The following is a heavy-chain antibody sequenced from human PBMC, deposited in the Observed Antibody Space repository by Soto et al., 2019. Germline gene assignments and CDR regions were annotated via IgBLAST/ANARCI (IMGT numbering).Heavy chain of an antibody. CDR1: GGSFSGYY. V-gene: IGHV4-34*01. D-gene: IGHD2-15*01. CDR2: INHSGST. J-gene: IGHJ3*02. CDR3: ARTRGYCSGGSCYSRAFDI. Sequence: PSETLSLTCAVYGGSFSGYYWSWIRQPPGKGLEWIGEINHSGSTNYNPSLKSRVTISVDTSKNQFSLKLSSVTAADTAVYYCARTRGYCSGGSCYSRAFDIWGQGTMVTVSS.